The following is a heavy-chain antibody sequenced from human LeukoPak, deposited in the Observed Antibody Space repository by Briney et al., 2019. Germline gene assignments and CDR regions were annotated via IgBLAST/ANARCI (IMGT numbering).Heavy chain of an antibody. D-gene: IGHD5-24*01. CDR2: INHSGST. CDR3: ARGRMATIMENYFDY. J-gene: IGHJ4*02. CDR1: GGSFSGYY. V-gene: IGHV4-34*01. Sequence: PSETLSLTCAVYGGSFSGYYWSWIRQPPGKGLEWIGEINHSGSTNYNPSLKSRVTISVDTSKNQFSLKLSSVTAADTAVYYCARGRMATIMENYFDYRGQGTLVTVSS.